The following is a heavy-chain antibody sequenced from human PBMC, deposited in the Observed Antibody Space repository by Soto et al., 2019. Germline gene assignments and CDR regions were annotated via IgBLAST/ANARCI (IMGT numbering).Heavy chain of an antibody. Sequence: SETLSLTCTVSGGSISSGGYYWGWIRQRPGKGLEWIGYIYYSGSTYYNPSLKSRVTISVDTSKNQFSLKLSSVTAADTAVYYCAIAGQNRYGDNFFDYRGQGSLVTVSS. CDR2: IYYSGST. V-gene: IGHV4-31*03. D-gene: IGHD4-17*01. CDR3: AIAGQNRYGDNFFDY. J-gene: IGHJ4*02. CDR1: GGSISSGGYY.